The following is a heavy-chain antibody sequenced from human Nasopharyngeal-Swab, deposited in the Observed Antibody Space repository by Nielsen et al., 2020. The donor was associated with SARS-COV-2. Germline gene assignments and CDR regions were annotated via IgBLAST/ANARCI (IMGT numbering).Heavy chain of an antibody. CDR1: GFTFSSYA. D-gene: IGHD2/OR15-2a*01. J-gene: IGHJ4*02. Sequence: GESLKISCAASGFTFSSYAMSWVRQAPGKGLEWVSAISGSGGSTYYADSVKGRFTISRDNSKNTLYLQMNSLRAEDTAVYYCARDSMALFDYWGQGTLVTVSS. CDR2: ISGSGGST. CDR3: ARDSMALFDY. V-gene: IGHV3-23*01.